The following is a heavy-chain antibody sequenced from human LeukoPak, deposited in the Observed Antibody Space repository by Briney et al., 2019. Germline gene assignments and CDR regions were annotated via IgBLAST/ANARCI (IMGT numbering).Heavy chain of an antibody. CDR2: MNPNSGNT. CDR3: ARAEGATPNDY. D-gene: IGHD1-26*01. Sequence: GASVKVSCKASGYTFTSYDINWVRQATGQGLEWMGWMNPNSGNTGYAQKFQGGVTMTRGTSISTAYMELSSLRSEDAAVYYCARAEGATPNDYWGQGTLVTVSS. CDR1: GYTFTSYD. J-gene: IGHJ4*02. V-gene: IGHV1-8*01.